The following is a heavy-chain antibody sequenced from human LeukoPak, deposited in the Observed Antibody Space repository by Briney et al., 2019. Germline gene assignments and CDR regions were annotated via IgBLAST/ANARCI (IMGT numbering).Heavy chain of an antibody. V-gene: IGHV3-66*01. Sequence: GGSLRLSCAASGLTVSSTYMSWVRQTPGKGLEWVSVIYSGGSTYYADSVKGRFTISRDNSKNTLYLQMNSLRAEDTAVYYCARDLLEWYFDYWGQGALVTVSS. J-gene: IGHJ4*02. CDR3: ARDLLEWYFDY. CDR1: GLTVSSTY. D-gene: IGHD3-3*01. CDR2: IYSGGST.